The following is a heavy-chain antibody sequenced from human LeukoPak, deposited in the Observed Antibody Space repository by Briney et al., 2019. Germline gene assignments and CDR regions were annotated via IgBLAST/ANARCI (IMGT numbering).Heavy chain of an antibody. V-gene: IGHV6-1*01. CDR1: GDSVSSNSAA. Sequence: SQTLSLTFAISGDSVSSNSAAWNWIRQSPSRVLEWLGRTYYRSKWYNDYAVSVKSRITFNPDTSKNQFSLHLNSVTPEDTAVYYCAREQYGSYSCDYWGQGTLVTVSS. J-gene: IGHJ4*02. CDR2: TYYRSKWYN. CDR3: AREQYGSYSCDY. D-gene: IGHD1-26*01.